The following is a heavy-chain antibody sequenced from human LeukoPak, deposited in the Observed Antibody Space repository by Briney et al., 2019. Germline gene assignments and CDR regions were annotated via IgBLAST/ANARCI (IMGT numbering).Heavy chain of an antibody. D-gene: IGHD2-8*01. Sequence: SETLSLTCTVCGGSISSGDYYWSWIRQPPGKGLEWIGYIYYSGSTYYNPSLKSRVTISVDTSKNQFSLKLSSVTAADTAVYYCARESVFGSYFDYWGQGTLVTVSS. CDR3: ARESVFGSYFDY. CDR2: IYYSGST. J-gene: IGHJ4*02. CDR1: GGSISSGDYY. V-gene: IGHV4-30-4*01.